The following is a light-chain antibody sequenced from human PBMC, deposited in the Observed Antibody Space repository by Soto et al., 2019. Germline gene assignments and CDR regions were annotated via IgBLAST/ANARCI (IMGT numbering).Light chain of an antibody. CDR1: SSNIGAGYD. J-gene: IGLJ1*01. Sequence: QSVLTQPPSVSGAPGQRVTISCTGSSSNIGAGYDEHWYQQLPGTAPKLLIYGNSNRPSGVPDRFSGSKSGTSASLAITGLQAEDEADYYSQSYHSSLPGHYVFGTGTKLTVL. V-gene: IGLV1-40*01. CDR3: QSYHSSLPGHYV. CDR2: GNS.